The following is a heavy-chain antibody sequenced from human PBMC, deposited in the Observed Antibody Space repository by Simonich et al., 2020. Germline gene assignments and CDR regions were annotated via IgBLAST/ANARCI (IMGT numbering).Heavy chain of an antibody. CDR3: ARGGRYCSSTSCYYYYYYMDV. Sequence: QGQLQESGPGLVKPSETLSLTCTVSGGSISSYYWSWIRQPPGKGLEWIGYIYYSGSTTYNPSLKSRVTISVDTSKNQFSLKLSSVTTAETAVYYCARGGRYCSSTSCYYYYYYMDVWGKGTTVTVSS. CDR1: GGSISSYY. V-gene: IGHV4-59*12. J-gene: IGHJ6*03. D-gene: IGHD2-2*01. CDR2: IYYSGST.